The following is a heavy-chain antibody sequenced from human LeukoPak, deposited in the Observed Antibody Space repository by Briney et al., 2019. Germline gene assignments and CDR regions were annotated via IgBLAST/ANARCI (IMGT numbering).Heavy chain of an antibody. CDR3: AGTYYYYNGMDV. V-gene: IGHV3-21*01. J-gene: IGHJ6*04. Sequence: GGSLRLSCAASGFTFSSYSMNWVRQAPGKGLEWVSFISSSSSYIYYADSVKGRFTISRDNARNSLYLQMNSLRAEDTAVYYCAGTYYYYNGMDVWGKGTTVTVSS. CDR1: GFTFSSYS. CDR2: ISSSSSYI.